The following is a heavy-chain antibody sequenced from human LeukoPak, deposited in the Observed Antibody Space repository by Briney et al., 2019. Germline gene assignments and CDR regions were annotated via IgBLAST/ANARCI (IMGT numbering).Heavy chain of an antibody. CDR1: GVTFSNYW. V-gene: IGHV3-74*01. Sequence: GGSLRLSCAASGVTFSNYWVHWGRQAPGKGLVWVSRINRDGSTTNYANSVKGRFTVSRDNAKNTLELQMNSLRAEDTAVYYCARDKKSGESSEIDYWGQGTLVTVSS. CDR3: ARDKKSGESSEIDY. CDR2: INRDGSTT. D-gene: IGHD3-10*01. J-gene: IGHJ4*02.